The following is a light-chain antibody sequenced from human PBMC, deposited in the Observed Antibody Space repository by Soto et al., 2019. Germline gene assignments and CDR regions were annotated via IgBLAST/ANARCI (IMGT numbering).Light chain of an antibody. CDR1: RSVGSD. Sequence: ELGMTQSPATLSVSPGASATLSCMASRSVGSDLAWYQQKPGQAPRLLIYGVSTRATGVPARFSGSGSRTDFTLPISSLQSEDFAVYYCQQYSDWPPITFGGGTKGAIK. CDR3: QQYSDWPPIT. V-gene: IGKV3-15*01. J-gene: IGKJ4*01. CDR2: GVS.